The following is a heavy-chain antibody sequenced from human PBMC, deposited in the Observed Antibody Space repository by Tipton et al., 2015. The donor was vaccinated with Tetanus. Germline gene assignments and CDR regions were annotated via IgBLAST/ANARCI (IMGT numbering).Heavy chain of an antibody. Sequence: SLRLSCAASGMTLSYFAMSWVRQAPGKGLEWVSGISGSGDRIFYADSVKGRFTISRDNAKNTLYLQMNSLRAEDTAVYYCVRELISRTVVSINGFDQWGQGTLVTVSS. CDR2: ISGSGDRI. J-gene: IGHJ4*02. CDR3: VRELISRTVVSINGFDQ. V-gene: IGHV3-23*01. CDR1: GMTLSYFA. D-gene: IGHD5/OR15-5a*01.